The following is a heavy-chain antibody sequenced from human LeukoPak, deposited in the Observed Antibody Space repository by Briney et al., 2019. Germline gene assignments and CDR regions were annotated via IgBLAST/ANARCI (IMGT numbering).Heavy chain of an antibody. Sequence: PGKSLRLSCAASGFTFSSYWMTWVRQAPGKALEWVANIKRDGSEKHYVDSVKGRFTISRDNAKNSLYLQMNSLRAEDTAVYFCARDSNPNDGQVFYDAFDIWGQGTMVTVSS. CDR3: ARDSNPNDGQVFYDAFDI. CDR2: IKRDGSEK. V-gene: IGHV3-7*01. J-gene: IGHJ3*02. CDR1: GFTFSSYW. D-gene: IGHD5/OR15-5a*01.